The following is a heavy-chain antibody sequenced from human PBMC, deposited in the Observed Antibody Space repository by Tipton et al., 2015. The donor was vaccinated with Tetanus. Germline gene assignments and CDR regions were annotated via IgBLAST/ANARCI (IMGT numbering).Heavy chain of an antibody. CDR3: VRDSGAYCGGDCYTGLDY. CDR2: IWYDGVNK. V-gene: IGHV3-33*01. CDR1: GFSFSSNG. Sequence: SGFSFSSNGMHWARQAPGKGLEWVAVIWYDGVNKKYADSVKGRFTISRDNSKNTLYLQMNSLRAEDTAVYYCVRDSGAYCGGDCYTGLDYWGQGTLVTVSS. J-gene: IGHJ4*02. D-gene: IGHD2-21*02.